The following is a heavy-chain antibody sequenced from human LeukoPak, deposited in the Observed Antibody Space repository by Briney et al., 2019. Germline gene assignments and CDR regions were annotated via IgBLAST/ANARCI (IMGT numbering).Heavy chain of an antibody. CDR2: ISAYNGNT. J-gene: IGHJ4*02. CDR1: GYTFTSYG. Sequence: VASVKVSCKASGYTFTSYGISWVRQAPGQGLEWMGWISAYNGNTNYAQKLQGRVTMTTDTSTSTAYMELRSLRSEDTAVYYCASYTDTAMVGEYYFDYWGQGTLVTVSS. D-gene: IGHD5-18*01. CDR3: ASYTDTAMVGEYYFDY. V-gene: IGHV1-18*01.